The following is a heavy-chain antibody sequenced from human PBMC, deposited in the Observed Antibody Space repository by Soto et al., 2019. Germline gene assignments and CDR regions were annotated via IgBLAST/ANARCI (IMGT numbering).Heavy chain of an antibody. D-gene: IGHD3-22*01. CDR1: GGSFSGYY. Sequence: SETLSLTCAVYGGSFSGYYWSWIRQPPGKGLEWIGEINHSGSTNYNPSLKSRVTISVDTSKNQFSLKLSSVTAADTAVYYCARIDIDSSGYYFDYWGQGTLVTVSS. J-gene: IGHJ4*02. CDR2: INHSGST. V-gene: IGHV4-34*01. CDR3: ARIDIDSSGYYFDY.